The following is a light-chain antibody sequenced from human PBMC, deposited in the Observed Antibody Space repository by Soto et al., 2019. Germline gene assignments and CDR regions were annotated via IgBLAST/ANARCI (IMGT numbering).Light chain of an antibody. CDR3: CSYAGNNTLV. V-gene: IGLV2-23*02. J-gene: IGLJ3*02. Sequence: QAVLTQPASVSGSRGQSITISCTGTSSNIGSYNFVSWYRQYPGKAHELIIYEVSQRPSTFFNRFSGSKSGNTASLTVSGIQSDDEADYYCCSYAGNNTLVFGGGTKLTVL. CDR2: EVS. CDR1: SSNIGSYNF.